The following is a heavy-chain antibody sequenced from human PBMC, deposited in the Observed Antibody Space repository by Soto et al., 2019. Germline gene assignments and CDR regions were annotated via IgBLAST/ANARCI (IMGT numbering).Heavy chain of an antibody. Sequence: QVQLVESGGGVVQPGRSLRLSCAASGFTFSSYGMHWVRQAPGKGLEWVAVIWYDGSNKYYADSVKGRFTISRDNSKNTLYLQMNSLRAEDTAVYYCARWGYSSSLEGWFDPWGQGTLVTVSS. V-gene: IGHV3-33*01. D-gene: IGHD6-13*01. CDR2: IWYDGSNK. J-gene: IGHJ5*02. CDR3: ARWGYSSSLEGWFDP. CDR1: GFTFSSYG.